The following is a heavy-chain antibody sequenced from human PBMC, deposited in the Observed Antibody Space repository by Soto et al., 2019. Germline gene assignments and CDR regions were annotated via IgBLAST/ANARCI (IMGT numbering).Heavy chain of an antibody. CDR1: GFTFSGYW. V-gene: IGHV3-7*03. Sequence: QLVESGGGLVQPGGSLRLSCEASGFTFSGYWMSWVRQAPGKGLEWVADIKHDGSVQYYVDSVKGRFTISRDNAKKLLYLQMNGLRAEDTALYYCARAPYSNGWYRFDLWGQETLVTVSS. D-gene: IGHD6-19*01. J-gene: IGHJ4*02. CDR3: ARAPYSNGWYRFDL. CDR2: IKHDGSVQ.